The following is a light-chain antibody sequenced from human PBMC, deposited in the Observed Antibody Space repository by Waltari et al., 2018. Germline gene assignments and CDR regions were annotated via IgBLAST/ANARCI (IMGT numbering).Light chain of an antibody. V-gene: IGKV1-17*01. CDR2: AAS. J-gene: IGKJ1*01. CDR3: QQRNSYPWT. CDR1: QGISNA. Sequence: DIQMTQSPSSLSASVGDKVTITCRASQGISNALAWYQQKPGKAPKLLIYAASNLQSGVPSRFSGSGSGTDFTLTTSSLQPEDFAVYYCQQRNSYPWTFGQGTKVEIK.